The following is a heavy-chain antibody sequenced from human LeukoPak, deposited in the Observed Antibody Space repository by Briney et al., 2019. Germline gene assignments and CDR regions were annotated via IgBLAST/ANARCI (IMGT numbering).Heavy chain of an antibody. V-gene: IGHV3-23*01. CDR2: TSSSDAGT. CDR1: GFALSSYA. J-gene: IGHJ4*02. D-gene: IGHD1-26*01. CDR3: AKRGAEVGASVAPGDY. Sequence: GGSLRLSCAASGFALSSYAMSWVRQAPGKGLEWVSATSSSDAGTYHAESVRGRFTISRDNSKNTLYLQMNSLRADDAAVYYCAKRGAEVGASVAPGDYWGQGTLLTVSS.